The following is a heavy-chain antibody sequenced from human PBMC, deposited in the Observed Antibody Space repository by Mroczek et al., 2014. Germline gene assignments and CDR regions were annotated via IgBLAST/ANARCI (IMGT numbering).Heavy chain of an antibody. D-gene: IGHD3-10*01. J-gene: IGHJ6*02. Sequence: QVQLQESGPGLVKPSETLSLTCTVSGGSISSYYWSWIRQPPGKGLEWIGYIYYSGSTNYNPSLKSRVTISVDTSKNQFSLKLSSVTAADTAVYYCARRPMARGYGMDVWGQGTTVTVSS. CDR3: ARRPMARGYGMDV. V-gene: IGHV4-59*01. CDR1: GGSISSYY. CDR2: IYYSGST.